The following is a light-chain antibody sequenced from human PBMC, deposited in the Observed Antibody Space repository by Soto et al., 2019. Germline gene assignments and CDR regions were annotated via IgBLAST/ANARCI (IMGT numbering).Light chain of an antibody. V-gene: IGLV1-44*01. CDR2: NNN. Sequence: QAVVTQPPSASGTPGQRVTIACSGSSSNIGSTTVKWYQQLPGTAPKLLIYNNNQRPSGVPDRFSDSKSGTSASLAISGLQSEDEADYYCAAWDDSLNGVVFGGGTKVTVL. CDR1: SSNIGSTT. CDR3: AAWDDSLNGVV. J-gene: IGLJ3*02.